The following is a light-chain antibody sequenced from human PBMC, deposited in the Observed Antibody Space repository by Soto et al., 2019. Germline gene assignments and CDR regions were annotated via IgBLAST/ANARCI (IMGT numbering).Light chain of an antibody. CDR1: SSNIGSNT. V-gene: IGLV1-44*01. Sequence: QSVLTQPPSASGTPGQRVTISCSGSSSNIGSNTVSWYQQLPGPAPKLLIYSNNQRPSGVPDRCSGSKSGTSASLAISGLQSEDEADYYCAAWDDSLNGPVFGGGTKVTVL. CDR2: SNN. CDR3: AAWDDSLNGPV. J-gene: IGLJ3*02.